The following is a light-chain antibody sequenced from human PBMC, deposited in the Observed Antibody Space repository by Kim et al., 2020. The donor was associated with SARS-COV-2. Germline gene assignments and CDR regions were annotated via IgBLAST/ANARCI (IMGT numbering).Light chain of an antibody. CDR2: GAY. CDR3: QHYGGSPPRVT. V-gene: IGKV3-20*01. J-gene: IGKJ3*01. CDR1: QSVKRHY. Sequence: WERAFLSCRVSQSVKRHYSAWYQQKPGQAPSLRIYGAYSRGTGIPDRFSGSGSGTDFTLTIGRLDPEDFAVYFCQHYGGSPPRVTFGSGTKVDIK.